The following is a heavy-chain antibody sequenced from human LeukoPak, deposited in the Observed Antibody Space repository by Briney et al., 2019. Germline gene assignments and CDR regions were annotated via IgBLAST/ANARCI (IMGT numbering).Heavy chain of an antibody. V-gene: IGHV3-21*01. D-gene: IGHD3-10*01. CDR1: GFTFSSYS. CDR2: ISSSSSYI. J-gene: IGHJ4*02. Sequence: GGSLRLSCAASGFTFSSYSMNWVRQAPGKGLEWVSSISSSSSYIYYADSVKGRFTISRDNAKNSLYLQMNSLRAEDTAAYYCARDYMVRGVIGYWGQGTLVTVSS. CDR3: ARDYMVRGVIGY.